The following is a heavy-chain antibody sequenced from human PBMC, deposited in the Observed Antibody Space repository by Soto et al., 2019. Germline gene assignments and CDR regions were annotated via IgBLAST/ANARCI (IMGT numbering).Heavy chain of an antibody. CDR2: ISTYNGDT. V-gene: IGHV1-18*01. J-gene: IGHJ4*02. CDR3: ARGLGSSGYSEMGY. CDR1: GYTFATYG. Sequence: QIRLVQSGAEVKKPGASVRVSSTPSGYTFATYGINWVRQAPGQGLDWVGWISTYNGDTNFGQNFQDRVTMTTDTSTSTAYMELRSLRSDDTAVYYCARGLGSSGYSEMGYWGQGTLVTVSS. D-gene: IGHD3-22*01.